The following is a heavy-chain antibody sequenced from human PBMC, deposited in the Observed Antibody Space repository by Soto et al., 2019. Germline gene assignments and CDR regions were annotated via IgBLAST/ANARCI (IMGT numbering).Heavy chain of an antibody. CDR2: ISYDGSNK. CDR3: ANVLRLDY. D-gene: IGHD2-8*01. V-gene: IGHV3-30*18. CDR1: GFTFSSYG. J-gene: IGHJ4*02. Sequence: GSSLRVSCAASGFTFSSYGMHWVRQAPGKGLEWVAVISYDGSNKYYADSVKGRFTISRDNSKNTLYLQMNSLRAEDTAVYYCANVLRLDYSGQGTLVTVSS.